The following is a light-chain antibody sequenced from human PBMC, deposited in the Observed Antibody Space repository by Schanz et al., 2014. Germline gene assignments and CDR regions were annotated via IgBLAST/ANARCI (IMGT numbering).Light chain of an antibody. CDR1: SSDVGGYNF. CDR3: SSYAGSDNWV. CDR2: EDT. Sequence: QSALTQPASVSGSPGQSITISCTGTSSDVGGYNFVSWYQQHPGKAPKLMIYEDTKRPSGVSNRFSGSKSGNTASLTISGLQAEDEADYYCSSYAGSDNWVFGGGTKLTVL. V-gene: IGLV2-14*01. J-gene: IGLJ3*02.